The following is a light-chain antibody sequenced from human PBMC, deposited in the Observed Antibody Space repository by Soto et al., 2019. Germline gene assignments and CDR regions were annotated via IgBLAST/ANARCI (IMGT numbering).Light chain of an antibody. J-gene: IGLJ1*01. V-gene: IGLV2-23*01. CDR2: EGS. Sequence: QSVLTQPASVSGSPGQSITISCTGTSSDVGSYNLVSWYQQHPGKAPKLMIYEGSKRPSGVSNRFSGSKSGNTASLTISGLQAEDVADYYCCSYAGSSTSVVFGTGTKVTV. CDR1: SSDVGSYNL. CDR3: CSYAGSSTSVV.